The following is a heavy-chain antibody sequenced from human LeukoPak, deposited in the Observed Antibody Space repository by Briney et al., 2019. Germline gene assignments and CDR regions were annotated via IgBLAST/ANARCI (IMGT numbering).Heavy chain of an antibody. CDR2: IYYSGST. V-gene: IGHV4-59*12. CDR1: GGSISSYY. J-gene: IGHJ6*03. CDR3: ARGRQGFLETFYYYYMDV. D-gene: IGHD3-10*01. Sequence: PSETLSPTCTVSGGSISSYYWSWIRQPPGKGLEWIGYIYYSGSTNYNPSLKSRVTISVDTSKNQFSLKLSSVTAADTAVYYCARGRQGFLETFYYYYMDVWGKGTTVTVSS.